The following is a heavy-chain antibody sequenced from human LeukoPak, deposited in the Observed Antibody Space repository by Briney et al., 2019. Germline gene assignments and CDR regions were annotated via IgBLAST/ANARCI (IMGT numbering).Heavy chain of an antibody. Sequence: GASVTVSCKASGYTFTGYYMHWVRQAPGQGLEWMGWINPNSGGTNYAQKFQGRVTMTRDTSIGTAYMELSRLRSDDTAVYYCARVLCSSTSCYRHIGDYWGQGTLVTVSS. J-gene: IGHJ4*02. CDR1: GYTFTGYY. CDR2: INPNSGGT. CDR3: ARVLCSSTSCYRHIGDY. D-gene: IGHD2-2*02. V-gene: IGHV1-2*02.